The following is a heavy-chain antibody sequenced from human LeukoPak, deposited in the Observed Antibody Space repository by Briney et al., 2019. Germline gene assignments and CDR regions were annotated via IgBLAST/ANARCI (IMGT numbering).Heavy chain of an antibody. Sequence: SDPLSLICTVSGDPLSSYYWRWVRQPPGKGLEWIGYISYSGSTNSNPSLKSRVTISVDTSKNQFSLKLSSVTAADTGVYYCARPHSSGWYGVFDIWGEGTMLTVSS. CDR1: GDPLSSYY. CDR2: ISYSGST. CDR3: ARPHSSGWYGVFDI. D-gene: IGHD6-19*01. V-gene: IGHV4-59*08. J-gene: IGHJ3*02.